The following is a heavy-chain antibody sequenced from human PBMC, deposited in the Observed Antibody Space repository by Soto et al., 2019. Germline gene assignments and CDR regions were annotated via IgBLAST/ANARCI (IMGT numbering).Heavy chain of an antibody. V-gene: IGHV3-72*01. CDR1: GFTFGDYA. Sequence: GGSLRLSCTASGFTFGDYAMSWFRQTPGKGLEWVGRVRNKAYSYTTEYAASVKGRFTISRDDSQNSLYLQMNSLKTEDTAVYYCVRVRAQAVFDYWGQGTLVTVSS. CDR3: VRVRAQAVFDY. CDR2: VRNKAYSYTT. J-gene: IGHJ4*02. D-gene: IGHD6-19*01.